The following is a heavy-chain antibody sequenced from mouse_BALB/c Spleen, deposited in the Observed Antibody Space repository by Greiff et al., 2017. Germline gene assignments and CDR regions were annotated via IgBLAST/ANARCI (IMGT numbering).Heavy chain of an antibody. J-gene: IGHJ3*01. CDR2: ISTYYGNT. CDR3: ARGGKYDSYPSWFAG. CDR1: GYTFTDYA. V-gene: IGHV1S137*01. Sequence: QVQLQQSGPELVRPGVSVKISCKGSGYTFTDYAMHWVKQSHAKSLEWIGVISTYYGNTNYNQKFKGKATMTVDKSSSTAYMELARLTSEDSAIYYCARGGKYDSYPSWFAGWGQGTLGTVSA. D-gene: IGHD2-10*02.